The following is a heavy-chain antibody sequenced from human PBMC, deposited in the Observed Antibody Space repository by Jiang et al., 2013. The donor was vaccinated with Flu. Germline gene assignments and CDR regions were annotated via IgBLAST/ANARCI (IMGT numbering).Heavy chain of an antibody. CDR2: TYYRSQWYN. Sequence: TSQTLSLTCVISGDSVSSNSAAWTWIRQSPSRGLEWLGRTYYRSQWYNDYAVSVKSRIIINPDTSKNHFSLQLNSVTAEDTAMYYCARDNYYASSGWNAFDIWGQGTVVTVSS. V-gene: IGHV6-1*01. CDR3: ARDNYYASSGWNAFDI. J-gene: IGHJ3*02. CDR1: GDSVSSNSAA. D-gene: IGHD3-22*01.